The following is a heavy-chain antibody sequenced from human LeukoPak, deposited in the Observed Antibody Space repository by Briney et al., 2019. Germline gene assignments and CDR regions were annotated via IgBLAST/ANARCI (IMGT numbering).Heavy chain of an antibody. Sequence: ASVKVSCKPSGYTFTLYYIQGVRQAPGQGVEWRGWINPNSGGTNYARKFQGGVTMTRDTSISTAYMELSRLRSDDTAVYYCARDRAQIGSGSYYEYYYYGMDVWGQGTTVTVSS. CDR2: INPNSGGT. J-gene: IGHJ6*02. CDR3: ARDRAQIGSGSYYEYYYYGMDV. D-gene: IGHD1-26*01. V-gene: IGHV1-2*02. CDR1: GYTFTLYY.